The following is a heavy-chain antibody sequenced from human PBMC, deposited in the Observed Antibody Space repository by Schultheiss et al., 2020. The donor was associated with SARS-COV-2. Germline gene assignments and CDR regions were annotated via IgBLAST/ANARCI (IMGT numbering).Heavy chain of an antibody. Sequence: ASVKVSCKASGYTFTSYGISWVRQAPGQGLEWMGWINPNSVDTDYAQNFQGRVTMTTDTSTSTAYMELRSLRSDDTAVYYCARDTPTVSTFDYWGQGTLVTVSS. D-gene: IGHD4-11*01. J-gene: IGHJ4*02. CDR3: ARDTPTVSTFDY. CDR2: INPNSVDT. V-gene: IGHV1-18*01. CDR1: GYTFTSYG.